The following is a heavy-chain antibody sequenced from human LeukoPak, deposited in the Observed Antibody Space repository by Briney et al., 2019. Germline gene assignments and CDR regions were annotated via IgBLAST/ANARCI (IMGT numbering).Heavy chain of an antibody. CDR2: FSRSSSYL. V-gene: IGHV3-21*01. D-gene: IGHD2-21*01. CDR1: GFTFSAYT. Sequence: PGGSLRLSFAATGFTFSAYTMNWVRQAPGKGLEWVSSFSRSSSYLSYAGPVKGRFTISRDNATKPLYLEVDGVRAEDTAVYFCGGQLTTVSFVGGEGTMLTVS. J-gene: IGHJ3*01. CDR3: GGQLTTVSFV.